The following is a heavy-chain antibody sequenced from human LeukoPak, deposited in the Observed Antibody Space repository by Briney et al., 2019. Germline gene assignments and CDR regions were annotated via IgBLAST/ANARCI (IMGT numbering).Heavy chain of an antibody. J-gene: IGHJ4*02. Sequence: PGGSLRLSCAASGFTFSSYAMSWVRQAPGKGPEWVSAISGSGGSKYYADSVKGRFTISRDNSKNTLYLQMNSLRAEDTAVYYCAKVMVVTGNYWGQGTLVTVSS. V-gene: IGHV3-23*01. CDR3: AKVMVVTGNY. D-gene: IGHD4-23*01. CDR1: GFTFSSYA. CDR2: ISGSGGSK.